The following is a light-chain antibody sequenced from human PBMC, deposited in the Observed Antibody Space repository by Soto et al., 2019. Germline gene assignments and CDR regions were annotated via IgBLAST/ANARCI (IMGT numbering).Light chain of an antibody. J-gene: IGLJ1*01. Sequence: SYELTQPPSVSVSPGQTATITCSGDQLGNKYTSWYQQKPGQSPVLIIYQDSRRPSGIPERFSGSNSGNTATLTISGTQAMDEADYYCQAWDSTDVFGTGTKLTVL. CDR3: QAWDSTDV. V-gene: IGLV3-1*01. CDR2: QDS. CDR1: QLGNKY.